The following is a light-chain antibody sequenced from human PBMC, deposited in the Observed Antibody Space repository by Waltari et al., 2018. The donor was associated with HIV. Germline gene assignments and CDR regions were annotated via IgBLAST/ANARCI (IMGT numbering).Light chain of an antibody. V-gene: IGLV2-11*01. CDR2: DVI. CDR3: CSYASYAGGYWV. J-gene: IGLJ3*02. Sequence: QSALTQPRSVSGSPGQSVTISCTGTSSDVGGWNFVSWYQQQPGKAPKLIISDVIKWPSGVPDRFSGSKSGNTAYLTISGLQAEDEADDDCCSYASYAGGYWVFGGGTKLIVL. CDR1: SSDVGGWNF.